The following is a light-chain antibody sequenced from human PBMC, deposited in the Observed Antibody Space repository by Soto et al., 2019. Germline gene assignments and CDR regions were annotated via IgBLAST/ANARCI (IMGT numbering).Light chain of an antibody. CDR2: GAS. Sequence: EVVLAQSPAALSLSPGERATLSCRASENVRTFVDWYQQKPGQAPRLLIHGASNRATGIPDRFSGSGSGTDFTLTISNLEPEDFAVYYCQQYGSSPRFGGGTKVDIK. J-gene: IGKJ4*01. CDR3: QQYGSSPR. V-gene: IGKV3-11*01. CDR1: ENVRTF.